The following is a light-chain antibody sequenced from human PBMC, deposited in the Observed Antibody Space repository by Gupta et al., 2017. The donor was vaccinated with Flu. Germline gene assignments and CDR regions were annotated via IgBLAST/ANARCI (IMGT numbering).Light chain of an antibody. J-gene: IGKJ3*01. V-gene: IGKV3-20*01. CDR1: QSVRSRY. CDR3: QQEHSSPFT. Sequence: GTLYLSPGERATRSCRASQSVRSRYLAWYQQKPGQAPRLLIYDASSRATGVPDRFSGSGSGTEFTLTISRREPEDFAVYYCQQEHSSPFTFGHGTKVDIK. CDR2: DAS.